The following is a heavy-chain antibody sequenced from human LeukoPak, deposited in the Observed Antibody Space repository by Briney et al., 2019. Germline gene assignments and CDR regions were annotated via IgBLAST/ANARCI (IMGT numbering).Heavy chain of an antibody. Sequence: ASVKVSCKASGYAFTGYYMHWVRQAPGQGLEWMGWINPNSGGTNYAQKFQGRVTMTRDTSISTAYMELSRLRSDDTAVYYCARASDDYVWGSYRYRFDYWGQGTLVTVSS. CDR3: ARASDDYVWGSYRYRFDY. D-gene: IGHD3-16*02. J-gene: IGHJ4*02. CDR2: INPNSGGT. V-gene: IGHV1-2*02. CDR1: GYAFTGYY.